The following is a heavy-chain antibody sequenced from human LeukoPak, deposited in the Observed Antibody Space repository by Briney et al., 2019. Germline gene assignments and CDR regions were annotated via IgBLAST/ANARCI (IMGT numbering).Heavy chain of an antibody. V-gene: IGHV4-39*07. J-gene: IGHJ4*02. CDR3: ARADRTFDY. D-gene: IGHD1-1*01. Sequence: PSETLSLTCTVSGGSISSDTSHWGWIRQPPGKGLEWIGSIHYTGRTYYNPSLKSRVTISVDTSKSQFSLKLPSVTAADTAVYYCARADRTFDYWGQGTLVTASS. CDR2: IHYTGRT. CDR1: GGSISSDTSH.